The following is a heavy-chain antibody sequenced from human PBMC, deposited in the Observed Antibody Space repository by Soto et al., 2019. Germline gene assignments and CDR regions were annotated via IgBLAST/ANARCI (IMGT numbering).Heavy chain of an antibody. Sequence: GVLRLSCAASGFTSISYAMSCFLQSPGKGLEWVSAISGSGGSTYYADSVKGRFTISRDNSKNTLYLQMNSLRAEDTAVYYCAKGIVGATRNYFDYWGQGTLVTVSS. CDR1: GFTSISYA. V-gene: IGHV3-23*01. CDR2: ISGSGGST. CDR3: AKGIVGATRNYFDY. J-gene: IGHJ4*02. D-gene: IGHD1-26*01.